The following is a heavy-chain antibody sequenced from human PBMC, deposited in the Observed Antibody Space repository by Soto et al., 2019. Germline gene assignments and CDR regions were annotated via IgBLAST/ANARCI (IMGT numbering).Heavy chain of an antibody. Sequence: ASVKVSCKASGYTFTSYGISWVRQAPGQGLEWMGWISAYNGNTNYAQKLQGRVTMTTDTSTSTAYMELRSLRSDDTAVYYCARVTAEGKTGTTWFDPWGQGTLVTVSS. D-gene: IGHD1-7*01. CDR1: GYTFTSYG. CDR3: ARVTAEGKTGTTWFDP. J-gene: IGHJ5*02. V-gene: IGHV1-18*01. CDR2: ISAYNGNT.